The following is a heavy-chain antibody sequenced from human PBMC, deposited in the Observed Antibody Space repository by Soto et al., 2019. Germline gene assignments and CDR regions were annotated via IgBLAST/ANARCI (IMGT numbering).Heavy chain of an antibody. J-gene: IGHJ5*02. V-gene: IGHV4-31*03. D-gene: IGHD2-2*01. CDR2: IYYSGST. CDR1: GGSISSGGYY. CDR3: ARDRGCSSTSCSAGWFDP. Sequence: QVQLQESGPGLVKPSQTLSLTCTVSGGSISSGGYYWSWIRQHPGKGLAWIGHIYYSGSTYYNPSLKSRVTISVDTSKNQFSLKLSSVTAADTAVYYCARDRGCSSTSCSAGWFDPWGQGTLVTVSS.